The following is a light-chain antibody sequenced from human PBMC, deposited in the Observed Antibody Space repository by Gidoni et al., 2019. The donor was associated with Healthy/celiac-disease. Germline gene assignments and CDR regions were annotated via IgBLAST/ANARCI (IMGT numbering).Light chain of an antibody. CDR2: WAS. CDR3: QQYYSTPWT. CDR1: QSVLYSSNNKNY. J-gene: IGKJ1*01. Sequence: DIVMTQSPDPLPVSLGERATINCKSSQSVLYSSNNKNYLAWYQQKPGQPPKLLIYWASTRESGFPDRFSGSGSGTDFTLTISSLQAEDVAVYYCQQYYSTPWTFGQGTKVEIK. V-gene: IGKV4-1*01.